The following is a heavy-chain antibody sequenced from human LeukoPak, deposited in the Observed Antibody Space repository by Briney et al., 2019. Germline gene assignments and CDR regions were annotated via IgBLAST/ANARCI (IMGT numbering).Heavy chain of an antibody. CDR2: ITSTSGSI. CDR3: VKEGSYCSNALCYSFFDS. D-gene: IGHD2-8*01. CDR1: GFRFGNSA. Sequence: PGGSLRLSCVGSGFRFGNSAMSWVRQIPGKGLEWVSSITSTSGSIKYVDSVKGRFTISRDNSKNTLYLQMDSLKTEDTAVYYCVKEGSYCSNALCYSFFDSWGQGTLVTVSS. V-gene: IGHV3-23*01. J-gene: IGHJ5*01.